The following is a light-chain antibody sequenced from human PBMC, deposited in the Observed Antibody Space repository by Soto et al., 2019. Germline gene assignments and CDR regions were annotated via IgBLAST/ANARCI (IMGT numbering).Light chain of an antibody. Sequence: DIQMTQSPSSLSASVGDRVTITCQESPDIYHYLNWYQQKPWKAPKLLIYDASDLARGVPSRCSGVRTGTDFRLTSSGLQPEDIATYHCQQYDVLPPTFGGGTKVQIK. CDR2: DAS. CDR3: QQYDVLPPT. CDR1: PDIYHY. J-gene: IGKJ4*01. V-gene: IGKV1-33*01.